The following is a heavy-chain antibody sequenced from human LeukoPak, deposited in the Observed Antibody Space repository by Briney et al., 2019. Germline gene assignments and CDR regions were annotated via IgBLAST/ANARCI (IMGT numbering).Heavy chain of an antibody. Sequence: GASVKVSCKASGYTFTSYYMHWVRRAPGQGLEWMGIINPSGGSTSYAQKFQGRVTMPRDTSTSTVYMELSSLTSEDTAVYYCARGRGVVVPAAPTGDPFDIWGQGTMVTVSS. CDR2: INPSGGST. J-gene: IGHJ3*02. CDR1: GYTFTSYY. V-gene: IGHV1-46*01. D-gene: IGHD2-2*01. CDR3: ARGRGVVVPAAPTGDPFDI.